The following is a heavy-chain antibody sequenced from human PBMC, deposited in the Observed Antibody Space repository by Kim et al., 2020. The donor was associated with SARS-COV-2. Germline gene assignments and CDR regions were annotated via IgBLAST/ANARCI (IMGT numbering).Heavy chain of an antibody. V-gene: IGHV3-33*06. CDR3: AKDPGVLLWFGELLSDYYYGMDV. D-gene: IGHD3-10*01. Sequence: GGSLRLSCAASGFTFSSYGMHWVRQAPGKGLEWVAVIWYDGSNKYYADSVKGRFTISRDNSKNTLYLQMNSLRAEDTAVYYCAKDPGVLLWFGELLSDYYYGMDVWGQGTTVTVSS. J-gene: IGHJ6*02. CDR1: GFTFSSYG. CDR2: IWYDGSNK.